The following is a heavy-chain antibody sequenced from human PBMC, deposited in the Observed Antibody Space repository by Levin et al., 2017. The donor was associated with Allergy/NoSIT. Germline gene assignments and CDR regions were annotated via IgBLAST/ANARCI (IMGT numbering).Heavy chain of an antibody. CDR2: IWYDGSNK. Sequence: PSETLSLTCTTSGFTFNTYGMHWVRQAPGKGLECVATIWYDGSNKYYADSVKGRFTISRDNSKNTLYLHMNSLTAEDTAVYYCASGTIFAVGDSIDFGNWGQGTLVTVSS. J-gene: IGHJ4*02. V-gene: IGHV3-33*01. CDR1: GFTFNTYG. D-gene: IGHD3-3*01. CDR3: ASGTIFAVGDSIDFGN.